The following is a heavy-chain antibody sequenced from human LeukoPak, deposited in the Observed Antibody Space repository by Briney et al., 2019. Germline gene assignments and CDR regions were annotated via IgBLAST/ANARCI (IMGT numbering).Heavy chain of an antibody. J-gene: IGHJ4*02. CDR3: ARGRSGYDFWSGYPVYFDY. D-gene: IGHD3-3*01. V-gene: IGHV4-34*01. CDR2: INHSGST. CDR1: GGSFSGYY. Sequence: PSETLSHTCAVCGGSFSGYYWSWIRQPPGKGPEWIGEINHSGSTNYNPSLKSRVTISVDTSKNQFSLKLSSVTAADTAVYYCARGRSGYDFWSGYPVYFDYWGQGTLVTVSP.